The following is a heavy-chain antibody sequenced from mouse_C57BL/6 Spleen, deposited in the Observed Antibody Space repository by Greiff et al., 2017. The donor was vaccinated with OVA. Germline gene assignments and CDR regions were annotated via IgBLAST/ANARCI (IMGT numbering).Heavy chain of an antibody. D-gene: IGHD1-1*01. V-gene: IGHV5-9-1*02. CDR2: ISSGGDYI. CDR3: TRDYYGSSPGAY. J-gene: IGHJ3*01. Sequence: EVKLMESGEGLVKPGGSLKLSCAASGFTFSSYAMSWVRQTPEKRLEWVAYISSGGDYIYYADTVKGRFTISRDNARNTLYLQMSSLKSEDTAMYYCTRDYYGSSPGAYWGQGTLVTVSA. CDR1: GFTFSSYA.